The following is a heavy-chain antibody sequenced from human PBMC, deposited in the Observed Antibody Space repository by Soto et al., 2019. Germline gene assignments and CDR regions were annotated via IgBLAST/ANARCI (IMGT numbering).Heavy chain of an antibody. D-gene: IGHD4-17*01. CDR1: AFTFSNAW. CDR2: IKSKTDGGTT. J-gene: IGHJ3*02. Sequence: GGSLRLSCAASAFTFSNAWMSWVRQAPGKGLEWVGRIKSKTDGGTTDYAAPVKGRFTISRDDSKNTLYLQMNSLKTEDTAVYYCTTSQTVTTFAFDIWGQGTMVTVSS. CDR3: TTSQTVTTFAFDI. V-gene: IGHV3-15*01.